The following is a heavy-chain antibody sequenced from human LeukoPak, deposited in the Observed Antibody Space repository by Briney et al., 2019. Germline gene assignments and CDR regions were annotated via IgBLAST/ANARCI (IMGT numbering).Heavy chain of an antibody. D-gene: IGHD6-13*01. CDR1: GYTFTSYY. V-gene: IGHV1-46*01. CDR3: ARDRIAAAGPRFDY. CDR2: INPSGGST. J-gene: IGHJ4*02. Sequence: ASVKVSCKASGYTFTSYYMHWVRQAPGQGLEWMGIINPSGGSTSYAQKFQGRVTMTTDTSTSTAYMELRSLRSDDTAAYYCARDRIAAAGPRFDYWGQGTLVTVSS.